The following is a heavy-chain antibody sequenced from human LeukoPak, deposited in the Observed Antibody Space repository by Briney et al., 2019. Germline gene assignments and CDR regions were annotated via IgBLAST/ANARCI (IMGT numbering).Heavy chain of an antibody. D-gene: IGHD2-15*01. CDR3: ARDRCSGGSCYQVTGGY. CDR2: IIPIFGTA. Sequence: SVKVSCKASGGTFSSYAISWVRQAPGQGLEWMGGIIPIFGTANYAQKLQGRVTMTTDTSTSTAYMELRSLRSDDTAVYYCARDRCSGGSCYQVTGGYWGQGTLVTVSS. V-gene: IGHV1-69*05. J-gene: IGHJ4*02. CDR1: GGTFSSYA.